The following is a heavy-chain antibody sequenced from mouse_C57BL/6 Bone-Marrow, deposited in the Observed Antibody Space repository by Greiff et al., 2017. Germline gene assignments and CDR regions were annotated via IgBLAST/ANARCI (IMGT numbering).Heavy chain of an antibody. Sequence: QVQLQQPGAELVKPGASVKMSCKASGYTFTSYWITWVKQRPGQGLEWIGDIYPTSGRTNYNEKVKSKAILTVDTSSHTAYMQLSSLTSEDSAVFYCARAGPLGRSFDYWGQGTTLTVSS. CDR2: IYPTSGRT. CDR3: ARAGPLGRSFDY. J-gene: IGHJ2*01. D-gene: IGHD4-1*01. CDR1: GYTFTSYW. V-gene: IGHV1-55*01.